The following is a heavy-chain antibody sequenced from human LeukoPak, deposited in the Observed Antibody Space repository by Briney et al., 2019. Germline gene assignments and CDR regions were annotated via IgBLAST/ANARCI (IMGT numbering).Heavy chain of an antibody. Sequence: ASVKVSCKASGYAFTGYYMHWVRQAPGQGLEWMGWINPNSGGTNYAQKFQGRVTMTRDTSISTAYMELSRLRSDDTAVYYCAREPATMVRGFYYMDVWGKGTTVTVSS. D-gene: IGHD3-10*01. V-gene: IGHV1-2*02. CDR2: INPNSGGT. CDR3: AREPATMVRGFYYMDV. J-gene: IGHJ6*03. CDR1: GYAFTGYY.